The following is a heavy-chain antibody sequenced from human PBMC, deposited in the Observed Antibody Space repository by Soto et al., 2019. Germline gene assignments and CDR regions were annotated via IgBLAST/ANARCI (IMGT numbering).Heavy chain of an antibody. CDR2: IIPILGIA. D-gene: IGHD3-9*01. CDR3: ARDGDLTGLDY. J-gene: IGHJ4*02. V-gene: IGHV1-69*08. CDR1: GGTFSSYT. Sequence: QVQLVQSGAEVKKPGSSVKVSCKASGGTFSSYTISWVRQAPGQGLEWMGRIIPILGIANYAQKFQGRVTITADKSTITAYMELSSLRSEDTAVYYCARDGDLTGLDYWGQGTLVTVSS.